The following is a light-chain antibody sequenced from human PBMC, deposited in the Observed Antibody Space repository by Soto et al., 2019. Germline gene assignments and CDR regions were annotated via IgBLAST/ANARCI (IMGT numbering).Light chain of an antibody. CDR1: QGIKKY. J-gene: IGKJ1*01. Sequence: DIQMTQSPSSLSASLGDRVTITCRASQGIKKYVARYQQKPGKVPKLLIYAASSLQSGVPSRFSGSGSGTDFTLTISSLQPEDVATYYCQKYDTVPWAFGQGTKVDIK. CDR2: AAS. V-gene: IGKV1-27*01. CDR3: QKYDTVPWA.